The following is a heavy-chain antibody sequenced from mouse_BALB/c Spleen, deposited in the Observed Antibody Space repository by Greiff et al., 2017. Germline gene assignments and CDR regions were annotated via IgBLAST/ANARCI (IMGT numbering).Heavy chain of an antibody. CDR1: GFNIKDTY. CDR3: ARSWYYGSFDY. D-gene: IGHD1-1*01. Sequence: EVKLQESGAELVKPGASVKLSCTASGFNIKDTYMPWVKQRPEQGLEWIGRIDPANGNTKYDPKFQGKATITADTSSNTAYLQLSSLTSEDTAVYYCARSWYYGSFDYWGQGTTLTVSA. V-gene: IGHV14-3*02. J-gene: IGHJ2*01. CDR2: IDPANGNT.